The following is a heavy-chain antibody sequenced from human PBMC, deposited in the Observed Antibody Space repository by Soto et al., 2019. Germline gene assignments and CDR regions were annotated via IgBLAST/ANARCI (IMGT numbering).Heavy chain of an antibody. J-gene: IGHJ4*02. CDR1: GFTFSSYA. CDR3: ANCWEQWELLRWDDY. D-gene: IGHD1-26*01. V-gene: IGHV3-23*01. CDR2: ISGSGGST. Sequence: EVQLLEAGGGLVQPGGSLRLSCAASGFTFSSYAMSWVRQAPGKGLEWVSAISGSGGSTYYADSVKGRFTISRDNSKNTLYLQMNSLRAEDTAEYYCANCWEQWELLRWDDYWGQGTLVTVSS.